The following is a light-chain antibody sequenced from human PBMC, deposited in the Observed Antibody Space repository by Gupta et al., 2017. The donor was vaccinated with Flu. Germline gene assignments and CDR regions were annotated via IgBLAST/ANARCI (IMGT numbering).Light chain of an antibody. J-gene: IGKJ3*01. CDR2: DVS. CDR3: QQRTNWLFT. CDR1: QSVRSH. V-gene: IGKV3-11*01. Sequence: PATLSVSPGERATLSCRASQSVRSHLAWYRRKPGQLPRLLIYDVSNRATGIPARFSGSGYGTDFTLTISSLEPEDFAVYYCQQRTNWLFTFGPGTKVDIK.